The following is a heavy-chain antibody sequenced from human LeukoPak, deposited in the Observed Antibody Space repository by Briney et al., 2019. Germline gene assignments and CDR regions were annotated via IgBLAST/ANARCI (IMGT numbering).Heavy chain of an antibody. D-gene: IGHD6-19*01. V-gene: IGHV3-53*01. CDR1: GSTFSSYW. CDR3: ARVAGWHWFDP. J-gene: IGHJ5*02. Sequence: PGGSLRLSCAASGSTFSSYWMHWVRQAPGKGLVWVSVIYSDGSTYYGDSVKGRFTISRDNSKNTVYLQMNNMRVDDTAVYYCARVAGWHWFDPWGQGTLVTVSS. CDR2: IYSDGST.